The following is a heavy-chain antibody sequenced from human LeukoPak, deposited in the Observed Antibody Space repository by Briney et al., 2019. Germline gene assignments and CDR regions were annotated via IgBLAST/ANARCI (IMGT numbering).Heavy chain of an antibody. D-gene: IGHD3-16*01. J-gene: IGHJ4*02. CDR2: IRITSSTI. Sequence: PGRSLRLSCGASGFTFSNYSMNWVRQAPGKGLEGVSSIRITSSTIYYADSVKGRFTISRDNAKNSLYLQMDSLRAEDTAVYYCARDNGLYTENYFDSWGQGTLVTVSS. CDR3: ARDNGLYTENYFDS. CDR1: GFTFSNYS. V-gene: IGHV3-48*01.